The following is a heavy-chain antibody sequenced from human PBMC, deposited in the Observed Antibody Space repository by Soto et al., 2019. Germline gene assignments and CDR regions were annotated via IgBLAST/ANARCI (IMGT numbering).Heavy chain of an antibody. Sequence: SETQSLTSTVYGGSFSDHYWSWIRQPPGKGLEWIGEIHHSGSTSYNPSLTSRVTISVDTSKNQFSLKLSSVTAADTAVYYCARDSRADWYFDLWGRGTLVTVSS. J-gene: IGHJ2*01. CDR2: IHHSGST. CDR1: GGSFSDHY. D-gene: IGHD2-15*01. CDR3: ARDSRADWYFDL. V-gene: IGHV4-34*01.